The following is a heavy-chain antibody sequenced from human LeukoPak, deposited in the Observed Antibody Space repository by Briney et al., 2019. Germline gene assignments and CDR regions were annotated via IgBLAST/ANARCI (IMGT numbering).Heavy chain of an antibody. CDR1: GGSFSGYY. CDR2: INHSGST. CDR3: ARGVPGY. J-gene: IGHJ4*02. V-gene: IGHV4-34*01. Sequence: PSETLSLTCAVYGGSFSGYYWSWIRQPPGKGLEWIGEINHSGSTNYNPSLKSRVTISVDTPKNQFSLKLSSVTAAATAVYYCARGVPGYWGQGMLVTVSS.